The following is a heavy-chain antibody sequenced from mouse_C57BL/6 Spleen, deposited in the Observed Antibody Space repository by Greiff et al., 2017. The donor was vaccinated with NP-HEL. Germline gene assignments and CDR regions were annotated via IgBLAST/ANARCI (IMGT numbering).Heavy chain of an antibody. J-gene: IGHJ2*01. CDR2: INPSTGGT. V-gene: IGHV1-42*01. CDR3: AQRGNYGDFDY. Sequence: EVQLQQSGPELVKPGASVKISCKASGYSFTGYYMNWVKQSPEKSLEWIGEINPSTGGTTYNQKFKAKATLTVDKSSSTAYMQLKSLTSEDSAVYYCAQRGNYGDFDYWGQGTTLTVSS. CDR1: GYSFTGYY. D-gene: IGHD2-1*01.